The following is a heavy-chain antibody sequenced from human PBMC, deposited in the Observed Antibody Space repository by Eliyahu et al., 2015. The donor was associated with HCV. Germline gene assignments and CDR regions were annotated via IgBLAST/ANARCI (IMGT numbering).Heavy chain of an antibody. Sequence: QVQLVQSGAEVKKPGSSVKVSCKASGDSFSSYAISWVRQAPGQGLEWMGGIIPVFGTPNYAQKFQGRVSFTVDDSTRTAYMDLRSLKSEDTAIYYCARGKDKGRDGYNRLDYWGQGTLVTVSS. CDR2: IIPVFGTP. J-gene: IGHJ4*02. CDR3: ARGKDKGRDGYNRLDY. V-gene: IGHV1-69*01. D-gene: IGHD5-24*01. CDR1: GDSFSSYA.